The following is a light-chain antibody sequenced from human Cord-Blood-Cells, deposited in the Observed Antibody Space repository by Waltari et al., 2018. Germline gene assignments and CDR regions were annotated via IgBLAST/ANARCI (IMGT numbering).Light chain of an antibody. Sequence: DIQMTQSPSTLSASEGDRVTITCRASQSISSWLAWYQQKPGKAPKLLIYDASSLESGVPSRFSGSGSGTEFTLTINSLQPDDFATYYCQQYNSYSPTFGQGTKVEIK. CDR3: QQYNSYSPT. J-gene: IGKJ1*01. CDR2: DAS. V-gene: IGKV1-5*01. CDR1: QSISSW.